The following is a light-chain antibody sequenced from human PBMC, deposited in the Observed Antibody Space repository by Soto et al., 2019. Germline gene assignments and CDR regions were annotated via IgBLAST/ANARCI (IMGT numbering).Light chain of an antibody. CDR1: QSISSS. J-gene: IGKJ1*01. Sequence: EIVSPQSPTPLSLSPGEKATLSCRASQSISSSLAWYQQKPGQAPRLLIYDASTRATGFPARFSGSGSGTDFTLTIGSLEPEDFAVYYCQQRSEWPRTFGQGTKV. CDR2: DAS. CDR3: QQRSEWPRT. V-gene: IGKV3-11*01.